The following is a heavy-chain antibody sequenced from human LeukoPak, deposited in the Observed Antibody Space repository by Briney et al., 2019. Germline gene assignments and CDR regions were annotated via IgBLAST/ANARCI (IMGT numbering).Heavy chain of an antibody. D-gene: IGHD6-13*01. CDR3: ARGGIKYSSSWKLFDY. V-gene: IGHV4-59*01. CDR1: GGSISSYY. CDR2: IYYSGST. Sequence: SETLSLTCTVSGGSISSYYWSWIRQPPGKGLEWIGYIYYSGSTNYNPSLKSRVTISVDTSKNQFSLKLSSVTAADTAVYYCARGGIKYSSSWKLFDYWGQGTLVTVSS. J-gene: IGHJ4*02.